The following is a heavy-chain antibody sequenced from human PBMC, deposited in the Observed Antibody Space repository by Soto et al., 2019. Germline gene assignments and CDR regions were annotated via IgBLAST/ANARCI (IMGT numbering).Heavy chain of an antibody. D-gene: IGHD4-17*01. CDR3: ARDETEYGDYGY. J-gene: IGHJ4*02. CDR2: INPSGGST. CDR1: GYTFTSYY. Sequence: QVQLVQSGAEVKKPGASVKVSCKASGYTFTSYYMNWVRQAPGQGLEWMGIINPSGGSTSYAQKFQGRVTMTSDTSTSTVYMELSSLRSEDTAVYCCARDETEYGDYGYWGQGTLVTVSS. V-gene: IGHV1-46*03.